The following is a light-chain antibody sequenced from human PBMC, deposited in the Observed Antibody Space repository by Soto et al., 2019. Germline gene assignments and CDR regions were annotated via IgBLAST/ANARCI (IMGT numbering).Light chain of an antibody. Sequence: EIVMTQSPATVSVSPGERATLSCRATQSVGSSLAWYQQKPGQAPRLLIYGASTRASGIPARFSGSGSETEFTLTISSLQSEDFAVYYCQQYSKWPPITFGQGTRLEMK. CDR3: QQYSKWPPIT. V-gene: IGKV3-15*01. CDR2: GAS. CDR1: QSVGSS. J-gene: IGKJ5*01.